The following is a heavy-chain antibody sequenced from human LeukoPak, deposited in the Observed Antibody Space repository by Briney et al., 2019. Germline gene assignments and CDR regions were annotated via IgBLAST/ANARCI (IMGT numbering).Heavy chain of an antibody. CDR3: AREEAANPFDY. Sequence: GGSLRLSCAASGFTFSDYYMSLIRQAPGKGLEWVSYISSSGSTIYYADSVKGRFTISRDNAKNLLYLQMNSLRAEDTAVYYCAREEAANPFDYWGQGTLVTVSS. D-gene: IGHD2-15*01. J-gene: IGHJ4*02. CDR1: GFTFSDYY. CDR2: ISSSGSTI. V-gene: IGHV3-11*04.